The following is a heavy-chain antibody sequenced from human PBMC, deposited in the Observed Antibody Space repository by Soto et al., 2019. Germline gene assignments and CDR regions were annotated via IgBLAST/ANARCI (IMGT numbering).Heavy chain of an antibody. CDR2: IYRGGST. D-gene: IGHD3-16*01. CDR3: ARVLRESSYFHMDV. V-gene: IGHV3-66*01. CDR1: GFTVSSNY. Sequence: PGVSLRLSCAASGFTVSSNYMSWVRQAPGKGLEWVSLIYRGGSTYHADSVKGRFPISRDTSKNPLYPQITSPRAEDTAVYYCARVLRESSYFHMDVWAKGTTVTVSS. J-gene: IGHJ6*03.